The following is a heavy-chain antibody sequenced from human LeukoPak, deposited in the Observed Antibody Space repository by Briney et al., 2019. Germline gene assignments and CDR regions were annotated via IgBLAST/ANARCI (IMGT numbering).Heavy chain of an antibody. Sequence: ASVKVYCKASGYTFTGFYMHWVRQAPGQGLVWMRWMNPNSGNTGYAQKFQGRVTMTRNTSINTAYMELSSLRSEDTAVYYCASNLWFGELSAFDIWGQGTMVTVSS. CDR2: MNPNSGNT. J-gene: IGHJ3*02. CDR1: GYTFTGFY. CDR3: ASNLWFGELSAFDI. D-gene: IGHD3-10*01. V-gene: IGHV1-8*02.